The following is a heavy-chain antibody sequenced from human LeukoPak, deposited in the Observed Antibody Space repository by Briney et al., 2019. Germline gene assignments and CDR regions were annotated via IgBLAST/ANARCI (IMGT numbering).Heavy chain of an antibody. V-gene: IGHV3-23*01. D-gene: IGHD3-10*01. J-gene: IGHJ4*02. CDR1: GSPFTDSP. Sequence: PGGSLRLSCATSGSPFTDSPMNWVRQAPGKGLEWVSGISGSGSTTYYADSVRGRFTISRDNPKNTLYLQMNSLRPEDTARYYCAKVGSGRGDFDYWGQGTLVTVSS. CDR3: AKVGSGRGDFDY. CDR2: ISGSGSTT.